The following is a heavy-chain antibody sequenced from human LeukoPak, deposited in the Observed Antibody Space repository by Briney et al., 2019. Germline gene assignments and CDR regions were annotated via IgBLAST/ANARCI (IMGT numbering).Heavy chain of an antibody. J-gene: IGHJ3*02. CDR3: ARDTSGAFDI. Sequence: GRSLRLSCAASGFTFSSYAMHWVRQAPGKGLEWVAVISYDGSNKYYADSVKGRFTISRDNSKNTLYLQMNSLRAEDTAVYYCARDTSGAFDIWGQGTMATVSS. CDR1: GFTFSSYA. V-gene: IGHV3-30*01. CDR2: ISYDGSNK.